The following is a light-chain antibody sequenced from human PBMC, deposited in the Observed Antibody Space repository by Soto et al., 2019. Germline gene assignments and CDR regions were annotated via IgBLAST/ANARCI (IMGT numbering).Light chain of an antibody. Sequence: QSALTQPASVSGSPGQSITISCTGTSSDIGGDYDYVSWYQQHPGKAPKLLIYKVSNRPSGVSYRFSASKSGNTASLTISGLQAEDEADYYCSSYSISSSTSDVFGTGTKGTV. CDR1: SSDIGGDYDY. J-gene: IGLJ1*01. CDR3: SSYSISSSTSDV. V-gene: IGLV2-14*01. CDR2: KVS.